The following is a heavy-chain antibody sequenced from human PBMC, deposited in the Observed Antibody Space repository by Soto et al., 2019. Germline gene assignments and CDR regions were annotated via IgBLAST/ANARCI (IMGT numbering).Heavy chain of an antibody. CDR1: GGTFSSYA. CDR2: IIPIFGTA. Sequence: SVKVSCKASGGTFSSYAISWVRQAPGQGLEWMGGIIPIFGTANYAQKFQGRVTITADESTSTAYMELSSLRSGDTAVYYCASWGAAPYYYYGMDVWGQGTTVTVSS. CDR3: ASWGAAPYYYYGMDV. J-gene: IGHJ6*02. D-gene: IGHD6-6*01. V-gene: IGHV1-69*13.